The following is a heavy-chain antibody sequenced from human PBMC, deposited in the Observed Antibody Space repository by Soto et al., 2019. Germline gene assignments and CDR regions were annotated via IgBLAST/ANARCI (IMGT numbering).Heavy chain of an antibody. CDR2: IWYDGSKS. CDR3: ARLNGPGDYDFWSRPQVNSDAFDL. J-gene: IGHJ3*01. D-gene: IGHD3-3*01. Sequence: QVQLEESGGGVVQPGRSLRLSCAASGFTFSNFAMHWVRQAPGKGLEWVAVIWYDGSKSYFVDSVKGRFIISRDNSKNTLYLQMNSLRAEDTAVYHCARLNGPGDYDFWSRPQVNSDAFDLWGHGTNVIVSS. V-gene: IGHV3-33*01. CDR1: GFTFSNFA.